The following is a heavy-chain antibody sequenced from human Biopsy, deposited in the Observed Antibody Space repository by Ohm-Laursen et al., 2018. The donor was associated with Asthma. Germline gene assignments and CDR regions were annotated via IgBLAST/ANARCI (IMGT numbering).Heavy chain of an antibody. CDR3: ARKAGSCISRTCYSLDF. CDR1: GGTFNTYV. Sequence: SVKVSCKALGGTFNTYVIGWVRQAPGQGLEWMGGINSVFGTTTYPQKFQDRVTITADDSTSTAYMELSSLRSEDTAVYYCARKAGSCISRTCYSLDFWGQGTLVTVS. CDR2: INSVFGTT. J-gene: IGHJ4*02. V-gene: IGHV1-69*13. D-gene: IGHD2-2*01.